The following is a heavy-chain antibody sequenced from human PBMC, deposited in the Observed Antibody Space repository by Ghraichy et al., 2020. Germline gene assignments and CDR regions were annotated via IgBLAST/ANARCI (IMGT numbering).Heavy chain of an antibody. Sequence: SLNISCAASGFTFDDYAMHWVRQAPGKGLEWVSGISWNSGSIGYAVSVKGRFTISRDNAKNSLYLQMNSLRAEDTALYYCAKGGWFGELVYWGQGTLVTVSS. CDR1: GFTFDDYA. J-gene: IGHJ4*02. D-gene: IGHD3-10*01. CDR2: ISWNSGSI. CDR3: AKGGWFGELVY. V-gene: IGHV3-9*01.